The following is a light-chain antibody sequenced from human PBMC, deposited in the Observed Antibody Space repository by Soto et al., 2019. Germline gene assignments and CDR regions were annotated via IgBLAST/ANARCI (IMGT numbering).Light chain of an antibody. Sequence: QSVLTQPPAVSAAPGQKVTISCSGSSTNIGNNYVSWYQRFPGTAPKLLIYDNNKRPSGIPDRFSGSKSGTSATLGITGLQTGDEADYYCGTWDGSLSAGVFGGGTKLTVL. CDR1: STNIGNNY. CDR3: GTWDGSLSAGV. V-gene: IGLV1-51*01. J-gene: IGLJ2*01. CDR2: DNN.